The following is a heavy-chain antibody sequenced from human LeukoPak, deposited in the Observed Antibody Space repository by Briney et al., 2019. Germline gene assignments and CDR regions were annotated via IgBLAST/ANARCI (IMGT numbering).Heavy chain of an antibody. CDR2: INPSGGST. J-gene: IGHJ5*02. CDR1: GYTFTSYY. CDR3: ARVGETAVDYYDSNGFNHYNWFDP. Sequence: ASVKVSCKASGYTFTSYYMHWVRQAPGQGLEWMGIINPSGGSTSYAQKFQGRVTMTRDTSTSTVYMELSSLRSEDTAVYYCARVGETAVDYYDSNGFNHYNWFDPWGQGTLVTVSS. V-gene: IGHV1-46*01. D-gene: IGHD3-22*01.